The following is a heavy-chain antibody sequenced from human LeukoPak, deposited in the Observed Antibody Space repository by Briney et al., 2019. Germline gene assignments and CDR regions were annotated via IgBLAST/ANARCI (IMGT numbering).Heavy chain of an antibody. J-gene: IGHJ3*02. D-gene: IGHD4-17*01. Sequence: GGSLRLSCAASGFTFSNFAMTWVRQAPGKGLEWVSAISGSGGSTYYADSVKGRFTISRDNSKNTLYLQMNSLRAEDTAVYYCAKGLYGDSRSAFDIWGQGTMVTVSS. CDR2: ISGSGGST. V-gene: IGHV3-23*01. CDR1: GFTFSNFA. CDR3: AKGLYGDSRSAFDI.